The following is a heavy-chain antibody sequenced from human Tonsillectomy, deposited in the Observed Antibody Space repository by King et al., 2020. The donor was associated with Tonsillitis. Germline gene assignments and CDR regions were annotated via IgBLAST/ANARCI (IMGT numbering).Heavy chain of an antibody. CDR1: GFTFSSYS. J-gene: IGHJ5*02. CDR3: AREHGYNWFDP. CDR2: ISRSSSFI. D-gene: IGHD2-2*03. Sequence: VQLVESGGGLVKPGGSLRLSCAASGFTFSSYSMNWVRQAPGQGLEWVSSISRSSSFIYYADSVKGRFTISRDNAKNSLYLQMNSLRAEDTAVFYCAREHGYNWFDPWGQGTLVTVSS. V-gene: IGHV3-21*01.